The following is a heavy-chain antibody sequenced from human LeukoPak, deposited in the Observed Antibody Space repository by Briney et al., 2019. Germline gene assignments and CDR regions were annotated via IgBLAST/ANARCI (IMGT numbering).Heavy chain of an antibody. D-gene: IGHD5-18*01. V-gene: IGHV3-23*01. CDR1: GFAFSSYA. J-gene: IGHJ4*02. CDR3: AKPGTAMVVRYYFDY. Sequence: PGRSLRLSCAASGFAFSSYAMSWVRQAPGKGLEWVSAISGSGGSTYYADSVKGRFTISRDNSKNTLYLQMNSLRAEDTAVYYCAKPGTAMVVRYYFDYWGQGTLVTVSS. CDR2: ISGSGGST.